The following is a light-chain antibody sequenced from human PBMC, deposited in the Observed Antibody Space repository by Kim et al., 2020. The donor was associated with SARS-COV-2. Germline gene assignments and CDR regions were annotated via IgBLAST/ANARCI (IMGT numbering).Light chain of an antibody. CDR2: DVS. J-gene: IGLJ2*01. CDR1: SSLVGDYNY. V-gene: IGLV2-14*03. CDR3: TSYTGADTVV. Sequence: QSALTQPASVSGSPGQSITISCTGTSSLVGDYNYVSWYQQHPDKAPKLIIYDVSDRPSGVSTHFSGSKSVNTASLTISGLQAAAEADYYCTSYTGADTVVCGGGTQLTVL.